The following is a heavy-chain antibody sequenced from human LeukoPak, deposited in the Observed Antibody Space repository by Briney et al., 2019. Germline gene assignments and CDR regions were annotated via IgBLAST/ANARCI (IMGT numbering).Heavy chain of an antibody. Sequence: GASVKVSCKASGYTFTGYYMHWVRQAPGQGLEWMGWINPNSGGTNYAQKFQGRVTMTRDTSISTAYMELSRLRSDDTAVYYCARSPAVKVGNDAFDIWGQGTMVTVSS. D-gene: IGHD1-26*01. V-gene: IGHV1-2*02. CDR1: GYTFTGYY. J-gene: IGHJ3*02. CDR3: ARSPAVKVGNDAFDI. CDR2: INPNSGGT.